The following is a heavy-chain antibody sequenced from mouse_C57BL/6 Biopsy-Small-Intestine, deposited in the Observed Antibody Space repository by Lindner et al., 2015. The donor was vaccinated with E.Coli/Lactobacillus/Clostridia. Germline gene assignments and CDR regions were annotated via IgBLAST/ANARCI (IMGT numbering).Heavy chain of an antibody. CDR1: GFTFSSYG. D-gene: IGHD4-1*01. V-gene: IGHV5-6*01. CDR2: ISSGGNYT. Sequence: VQLQESGGDLVKPGGSLKLSCAASGFTFSSYGMSWVRQTPDKRLEWVATISSGGNYTYYPDSVKGRFIISRDNAKNTLYLQMSSLKSEDTAMYYCARHSNWDYFDFWGQGTTLTVSS. CDR3: ARHSNWDYFDF. J-gene: IGHJ2*01.